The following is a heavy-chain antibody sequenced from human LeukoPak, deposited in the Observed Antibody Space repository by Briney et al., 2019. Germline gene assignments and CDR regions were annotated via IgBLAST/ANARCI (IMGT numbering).Heavy chain of an antibody. CDR2: VHLSGAT. V-gene: IGHV4-4*02. J-gene: IGHJ4*02. Sequence: SETLSLTCAVSGGAIMTTNWWSWVRQPPGKGLEWIGEVHLSGATNYTPSRESRVSMSIDPSQTPVSLKLTSVAAADTAIYFCTSESGAFSPFGFWGQGTLVTVSS. CDR1: GGAIMTTNW. CDR3: TSESGAFSPFGF. D-gene: IGHD1-26*01.